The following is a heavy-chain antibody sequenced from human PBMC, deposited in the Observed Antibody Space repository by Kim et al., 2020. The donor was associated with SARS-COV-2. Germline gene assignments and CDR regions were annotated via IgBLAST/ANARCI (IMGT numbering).Heavy chain of an antibody. J-gene: IGHJ4*02. V-gene: IGHV1-69*01. D-gene: IGHD6-13*01. CDR3: AREHKIAAAGTLDY. Sequence: AQKFQRRSTITADESTSTAYMELSSLRSEDAAVYYCAREHKIAAAGTLDYWGQGTLVTVSS.